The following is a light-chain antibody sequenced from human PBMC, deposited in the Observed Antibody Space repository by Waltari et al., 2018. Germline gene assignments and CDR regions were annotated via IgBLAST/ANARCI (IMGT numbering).Light chain of an antibody. J-gene: IGLJ2*01. Sequence: SYVLTQPPSLSVAPGRTATFTCGGDDIENKVVNWYQKRPGQAPVLVLYVNIDRPSGIPDRFAGANARNTATLTVTSVEVGDEADYYCQLWESAGGHPVFGGGTTLTVL. CDR3: QLWESAGGHPV. V-gene: IGLV3-21*03. CDR2: VNI. CDR1: DIENKV.